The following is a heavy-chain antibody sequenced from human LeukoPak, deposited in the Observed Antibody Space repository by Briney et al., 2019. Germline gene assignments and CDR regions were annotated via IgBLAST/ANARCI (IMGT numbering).Heavy chain of an antibody. V-gene: IGHV3-7*01. J-gene: IGHJ6*02. CDR3: ARVDYYDTHYGMDV. D-gene: IGHD3-22*01. CDR1: GFTFSSYW. Sequence: QPGGSLRLSCAASGFTFSSYWMSWVRQAPGKGLEWVANIKQDGSEKYYVDSVKGRFTISRDNAKNSLYLQVNSLRAEDTAVYYCARVDYYDTHYGMDVWGQGTTVTVSS. CDR2: IKQDGSEK.